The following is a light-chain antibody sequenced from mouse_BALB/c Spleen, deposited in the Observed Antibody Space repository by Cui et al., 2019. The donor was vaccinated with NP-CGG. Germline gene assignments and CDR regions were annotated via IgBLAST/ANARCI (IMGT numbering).Light chain of an antibody. CDR2: GTN. CDR3: ALWYSNHWV. CDR1: TGAVTTSNY. V-gene: IGLV1*01. J-gene: IGLJ1*01. Sequence: QGVVTQGTVLTTSPGETVTLTCRSSTGAVTTSNYANWVQENPDHLFTGLIGGTNNRAPGVPARFSGSLIGDKAALTITGAQTEDEAIYFCALWYSNHWVFGGGTKLTVL.